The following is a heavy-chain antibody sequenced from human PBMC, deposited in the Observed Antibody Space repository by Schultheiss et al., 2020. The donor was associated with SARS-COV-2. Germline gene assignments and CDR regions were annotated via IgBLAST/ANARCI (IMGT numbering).Heavy chain of an antibody. V-gene: IGHV4-59*01. CDR2: IYYSGST. J-gene: IGHJ2*01. CDR3: ARRTYYDFWSGQTDWYFDL. Sequence: SETLSLTCSVSGGSISNYYWSWIRQPPGKGLEWIGYIYYSGSTNYNPSLKSRVTISVDTSKNQFSLKLSSVTAADTAVYYCARRTYYDFWSGQTDWYFDLWGRGTLVTVSS. D-gene: IGHD3-3*01. CDR1: GGSISNYY.